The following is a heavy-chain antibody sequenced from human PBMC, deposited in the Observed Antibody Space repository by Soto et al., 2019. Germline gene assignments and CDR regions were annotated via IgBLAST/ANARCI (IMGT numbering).Heavy chain of an antibody. D-gene: IGHD1-26*01. J-gene: IGHJ4*02. CDR3: AKHVVIVSGGSSYDF. CDR1: GGSISGYY. Sequence: NPSETLSLTCSVSGGSISGYYWSWIRQPPGKVLEFVGYVYYTGYTNYNPSLKSRLTISLDMSKNQISLKLTSVTAADTAVYYCAKHVVIVSGGSSYDFWGQGILVTVSS. CDR2: VYYTGYT. V-gene: IGHV4-59*08.